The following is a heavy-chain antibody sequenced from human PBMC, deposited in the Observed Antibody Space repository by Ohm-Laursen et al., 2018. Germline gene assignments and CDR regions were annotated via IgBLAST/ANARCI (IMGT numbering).Heavy chain of an antibody. CDR1: GGSISSYY. CDR3: ARRDITKAFNI. Sequence: TLSLTCTVSGGSISSYYWSWIRQTAGKGLEWIGRIHSSGSTNYNPSLQCRVTISYDTSKNQFSLRLCSVTAADTAVYFCARRDITKAFNIWGQGTLVTVSS. D-gene: IGHD2-21*02. J-gene: IGHJ3*02. CDR2: IHSSGST. V-gene: IGHV4-4*07.